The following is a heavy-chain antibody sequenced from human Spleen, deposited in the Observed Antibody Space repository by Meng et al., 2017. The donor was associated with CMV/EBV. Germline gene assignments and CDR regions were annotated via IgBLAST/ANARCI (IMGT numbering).Heavy chain of an antibody. J-gene: IGHJ6*02. Sequence: GESLKISCAASGFTFSSYAMSWVRQAPGKGLEWVSGINWNGGSTGYADSVKGRFTISRDNAKNSLYLQMNSLRAEDTAVYYCARTVAGLVSYGLDVWGQGTTVTVSS. CDR3: ARTVAGLVSYGLDV. CDR2: INWNGGST. CDR1: GFTFSSYA. D-gene: IGHD6-19*01. V-gene: IGHV3-20*04.